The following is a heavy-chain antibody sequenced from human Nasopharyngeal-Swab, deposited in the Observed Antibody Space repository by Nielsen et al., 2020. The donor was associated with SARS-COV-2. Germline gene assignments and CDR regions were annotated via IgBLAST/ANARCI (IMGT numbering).Heavy chain of an antibody. V-gene: IGHV3-48*03. CDR2: ISSGGMTI. CDR3: ARDKYSYGDYFYYNMDV. J-gene: IGHJ6*01. D-gene: IGHD5-18*01. Sequence: VRQAPGKGLEWISFISSGGMTIYYADSVKGRFTISRDNAKNSLFLQMNSLRAEDTAVYYCARDKYSYGDYFYYNMDVWGQGTTVTVSS.